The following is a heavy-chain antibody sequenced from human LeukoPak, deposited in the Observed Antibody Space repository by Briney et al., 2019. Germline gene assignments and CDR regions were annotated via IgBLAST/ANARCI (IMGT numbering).Heavy chain of an antibody. CDR2: IRYDGSNK. CDR3: AKDAMNFDY. J-gene: IGHJ4*02. CDR1: GFTFSSYG. V-gene: IGHV3-30*02. Sequence: GGSLRLSCAASGFTFSSYGMHWVRQAPGKGLEWVAFIRYDGSNKYYADSVKGRFTISRDNSKNTLYLQKNSLRAEDTAVYYCAKDAMNFDYWGQGTLVTVSS.